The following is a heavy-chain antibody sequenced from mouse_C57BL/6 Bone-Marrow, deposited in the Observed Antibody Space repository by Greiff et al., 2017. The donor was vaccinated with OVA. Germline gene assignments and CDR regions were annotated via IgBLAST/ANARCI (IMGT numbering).Heavy chain of an antibody. Sequence: QVQLQQSGAELARPGASVKLSCKASGYTFTSYGISWVKQRTGQGLEWIGEIYPRSGSTYYNEKFKGKATLTADKSSSTAYMELRSLTSEDSAVYFCARYYGSSYCYWYFDVWGTGTTVTVSS. CDR2: IYPRSGST. CDR1: GYTFTSYG. V-gene: IGHV1-81*01. CDR3: ARYYGSSYCYWYFDV. D-gene: IGHD1-1*01. J-gene: IGHJ1*03.